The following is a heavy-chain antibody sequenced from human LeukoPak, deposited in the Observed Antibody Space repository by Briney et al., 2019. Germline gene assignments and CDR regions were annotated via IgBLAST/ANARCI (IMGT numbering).Heavy chain of an antibody. CDR3: ARTVATHYYYSSMDV. V-gene: IGHV4-31*03. CDR1: GGSISSGGYY. J-gene: IGHJ6*03. CDR2: ISYSGST. Sequence: SETLSLTCTVSGGSISSGGYYWSWIRQHPGKGLEWIGYISYSGSTYYNPSLKSRVTISVDTTKNHFSLKLSSVTAADTAVYYCARTVATHYYYSSMDVWGKGTTVTVSS. D-gene: IGHD4-17*01.